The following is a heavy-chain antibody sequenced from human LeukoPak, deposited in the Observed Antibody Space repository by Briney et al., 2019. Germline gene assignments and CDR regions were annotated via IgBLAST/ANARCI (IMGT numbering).Heavy chain of an antibody. Sequence: SGPTLVNPPQTLTLTCTFSGFSLSTSGVGVGWIRQPPGKALEWLALVYWNDDKRYSPPLKSRLTTTHDPSKHQVVLTITNMDPVDTATYYCAHVIPPLYYDFWSGYPYYFDYWGQGPLVTVSS. CDR3: AHVIPPLYYDFWSGYPYYFDY. CDR1: GFSLSTSGVG. J-gene: IGHJ4*02. D-gene: IGHD3-3*01. CDR2: VYWNDDK. V-gene: IGHV2-5*01.